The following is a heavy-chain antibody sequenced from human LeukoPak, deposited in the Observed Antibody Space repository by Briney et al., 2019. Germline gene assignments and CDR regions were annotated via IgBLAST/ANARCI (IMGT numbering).Heavy chain of an antibody. CDR2: IKSDGSTT. J-gene: IGHJ4*02. CDR3: ARDRGYFSDY. D-gene: IGHD6-13*01. Sequence: PGGSLRLSCAASGFTFSNYWMHWVRQAPGKGLVWVSVIKSDGSTTSYADSVKGRFTISRDNAKNTLYLQMNSLRAEDTAVYYCARDRGYFSDYWGQGALVTVSS. V-gene: IGHV3-74*01. CDR1: GFTFSNYW.